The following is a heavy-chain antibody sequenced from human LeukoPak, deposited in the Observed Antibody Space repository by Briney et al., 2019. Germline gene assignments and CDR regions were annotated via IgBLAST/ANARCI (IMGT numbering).Heavy chain of an antibody. CDR1: GFTFSSYS. D-gene: IGHD3-10*01. CDR3: ASTQLQVRGVMYYYYYMDV. Sequence: GGSLRLSCAASGFTFSSYSMNWVRQAPGKGLEWVSYISSSSSTIYYADSVKGRFTISRDNAKNSLYLQMNSLRAEDTAVYYCASTQLQVRGVMYYYYYMDVWGKGTTVTVSS. J-gene: IGHJ6*03. V-gene: IGHV3-48*01. CDR2: ISSSSSTI.